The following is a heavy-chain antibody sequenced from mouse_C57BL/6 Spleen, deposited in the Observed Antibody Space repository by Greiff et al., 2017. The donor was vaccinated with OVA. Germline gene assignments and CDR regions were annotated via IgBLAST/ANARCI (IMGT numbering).Heavy chain of an antibody. CDR3: AKELDY. CDR2: IDPSDSYT. J-gene: IGHJ2*01. CDR1: GYTFTRYW. V-gene: IGHV1-69*01. Sequence: VQLQQPGAELVMPGASVKLSCKASGYTFTRYWVQCVKQRPGQGLVWIGEIDPSDSYTNYNQKFKGKSTLTVDKSSSTAYMQLSSLTSEDSAVYYCAKELDYGGQGTTLTVSS.